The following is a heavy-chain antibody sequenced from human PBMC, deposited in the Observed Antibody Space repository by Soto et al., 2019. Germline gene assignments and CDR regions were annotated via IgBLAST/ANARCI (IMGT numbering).Heavy chain of an antibody. V-gene: IGHV4-28*03. Sequence: PSETLSLTCAVSGYFITSNNWWGWIRQPPGKGLEWIGYIYYSGRTYYNPSLKSRVTMSIDTSKNQFSLKLSSVTAADTAVYYCARVPDYWGQGILVTVSS. CDR2: IYYSGRT. J-gene: IGHJ4*02. CDR3: ARVPDY. D-gene: IGHD2-2*01. CDR1: GYFITSNNW.